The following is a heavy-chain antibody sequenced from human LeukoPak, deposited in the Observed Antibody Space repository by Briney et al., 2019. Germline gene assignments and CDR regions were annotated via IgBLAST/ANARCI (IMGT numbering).Heavy chain of an antibody. V-gene: IGHV3-74*01. J-gene: IGHJ4*02. D-gene: IGHD3-10*01. CDR3: TRDSHGGVDS. CDR2: TNGDGTDT. CDR1: AFSVSPSC. Sequence: GGCLRLSWAAAAFSVSPSCMHWVRQAPGVRLEWVLRTNGDGTDTIYADSLSGRFTISRGNAKNTLYLQMNSLRAEDTAVYYCTRDSHGGVDSWGQGTLVTVSS.